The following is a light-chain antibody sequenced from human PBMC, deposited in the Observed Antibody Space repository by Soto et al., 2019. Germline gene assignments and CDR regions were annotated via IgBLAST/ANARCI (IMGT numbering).Light chain of an antibody. CDR1: SGSIASNY. CDR3: QSYDSSDEV. CDR2: EDH. V-gene: IGLV6-57*03. J-gene: IGLJ7*01. Sequence: NFMMTQPHSVSESPGKTVTISCTRSSGSIASNYVQWYQQRPGSEPTTVSYEDHQRPSCVPDRFSGSIDSSYNSASLTISRLQTEDEADYYSQSYDSSDEVFGRGKQLKVL.